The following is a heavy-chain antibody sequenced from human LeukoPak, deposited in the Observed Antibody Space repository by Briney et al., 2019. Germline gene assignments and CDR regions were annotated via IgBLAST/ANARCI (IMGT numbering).Heavy chain of an antibody. D-gene: IGHD6-13*01. CDR3: ARDPIAAAELIYYYYGMDV. CDR1: GYTLTELS. CDR2: FDPEDGET. J-gene: IGHJ6*02. Sequence: AASVKVSCKVSGYTLTELSMHWVRQAPGKGLEWMGGFDPEDGETIYAQKFQGRVTMTRNTSISTAYMELSSLRSEDTAVYYCARDPIAAAELIYYYYGMDVWGQGTTVTVSS. V-gene: IGHV1-24*01.